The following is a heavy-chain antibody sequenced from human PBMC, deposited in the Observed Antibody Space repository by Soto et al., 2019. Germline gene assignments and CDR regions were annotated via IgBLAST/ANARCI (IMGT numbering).Heavy chain of an antibody. V-gene: IGHV1-3*01. CDR3: AXXXDYDDCLDS. CDR1: GYTFTRYN. Sequence: QVQFVQSGAEVKKPGASVKVSCKASGYTFTRYNVHXXXXXXXXXLEWMGWINPGSGKTRYSQNFQGRVTFTRDTXXXTXXXXXXXXXXXDXAVYYXAXXXDYDDCLDSWGQGTLVTVSS. J-gene: IGHJ4*02. D-gene: IGHD3-10*01. CDR2: INPGSGKT.